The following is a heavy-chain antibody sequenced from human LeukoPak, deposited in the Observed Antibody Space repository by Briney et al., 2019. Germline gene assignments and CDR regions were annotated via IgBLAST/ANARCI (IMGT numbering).Heavy chain of an antibody. CDR2: ISLNNGNT. J-gene: IGHJ5*02. Sequence: ASVEVSCKASDYTFSRHGISWVRQAPGQGLEWMGWISLNNGNTDYGQKFQGRVTMTTDTSTGTAYMELRSLRYNDTAVYYCARVSIYGLGDAQLADPWGQGTLVTVSS. V-gene: IGHV1-18*01. D-gene: IGHD3-10*01. CDR1: DYTFSRHG. CDR3: ARVSIYGLGDAQLADP.